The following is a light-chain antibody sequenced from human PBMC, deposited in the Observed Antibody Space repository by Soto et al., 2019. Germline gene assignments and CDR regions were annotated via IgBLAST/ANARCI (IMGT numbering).Light chain of an antibody. CDR1: QSVSSY. J-gene: IGKJ4*01. CDR3: QRRSSWPLT. V-gene: IGKV3-11*01. CDR2: DAS. Sequence: EIVLTQSPATLSLSPGERATLSCRASQSVSSYLAWYQQKAGQAPRPLIYDASNRATGIPARFSGSGSGTDFTLTISSLEPEDFAVYYCQRRSSWPLTFGGGTKVDIK.